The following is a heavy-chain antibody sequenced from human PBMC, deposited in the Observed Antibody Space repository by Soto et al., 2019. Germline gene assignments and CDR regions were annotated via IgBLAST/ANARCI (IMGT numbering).Heavy chain of an antibody. CDR2: ISPKSGSI. Sequence: QVHLVQSGAEVKKPGAPVSVSCKTSGYTFTRNGISWVRQAPGQGLEWMGWISPKSGSIKYAEKFQGRVIMTTDTSTSTAYMELSSLRSDDTAVYYCVKDRDSNSWPSRDVWGPGTTVTVSS. J-gene: IGHJ6*02. CDR1: GYTFTRNG. V-gene: IGHV1-18*01. CDR3: VKDRDSNSWPSRDV. D-gene: IGHD3-22*01.